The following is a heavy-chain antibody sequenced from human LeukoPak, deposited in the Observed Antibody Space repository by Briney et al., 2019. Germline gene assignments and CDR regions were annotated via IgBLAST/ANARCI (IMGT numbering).Heavy chain of an antibody. D-gene: IGHD5-12*01. CDR2: IYPGDSDT. J-gene: IGHJ4*02. V-gene: IGHV5-51*01. Sequence: GESLKISCKGSGYSFTSYWIGWVRQMPGKGLEWMGIIYPGDSDTTYSPSFQGQVTISPDKSIRTAYLQWSSLKASDTAMYYCARGGTAGYSGYDYWGQGTLVTVSS. CDR3: ARGGTAGYSGYDY. CDR1: GYSFTSYW.